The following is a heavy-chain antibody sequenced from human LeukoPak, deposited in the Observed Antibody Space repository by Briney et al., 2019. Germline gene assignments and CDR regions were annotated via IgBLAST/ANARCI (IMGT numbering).Heavy chain of an antibody. CDR3: VKDLGGRYGY. Sequence: GGSLRLSCAASGFTFGNYWMHWVRQVPGKGLVWVSRIDTDGSITSYADSARSRFTIPRDNARNNLYLQMNSLRAEDTAVYYCVKDLGGRYGYWGQGTLVTVSS. CDR2: IDTDGSIT. V-gene: IGHV3-74*01. CDR1: GFTFGNYW. D-gene: IGHD1-26*01. J-gene: IGHJ4*02.